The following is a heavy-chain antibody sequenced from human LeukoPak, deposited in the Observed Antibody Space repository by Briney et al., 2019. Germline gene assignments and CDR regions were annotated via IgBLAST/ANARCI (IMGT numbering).Heavy chain of an antibody. J-gene: IGHJ4*02. CDR1: GGPFSSYA. CDR2: IIPIFGTA. CDR3: ASSKSGSYSNYFDY. Sequence: SVKVSCKASGGPFSSYAISWVRQAPGQGLEWMGGIIPIFGTANYAQKFQGRVTITADESTSTAYMELSSLRSEDTAVYYCASSKSGSYSNYFDYWGQGTLVTVSS. D-gene: IGHD1-26*01. V-gene: IGHV1-69*01.